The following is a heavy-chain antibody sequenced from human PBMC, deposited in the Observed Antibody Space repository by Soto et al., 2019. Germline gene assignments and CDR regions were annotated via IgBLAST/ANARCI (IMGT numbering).Heavy chain of an antibody. CDR1: GGSISSGGYY. V-gene: IGHV4-31*03. CDR3: ASGIAAAGFNWFDP. Sequence: SETLSLTCTVSGGSISSGGYYWSWIRQHPGKGLEWIGYIYYSGSTYYNPSLKSRVTISVDTSKNQFSLKLSSVTAADTAAYYCASGIAAAGFNWFDPWGQGTLVTVSS. CDR2: IYYSGST. J-gene: IGHJ5*02. D-gene: IGHD6-13*01.